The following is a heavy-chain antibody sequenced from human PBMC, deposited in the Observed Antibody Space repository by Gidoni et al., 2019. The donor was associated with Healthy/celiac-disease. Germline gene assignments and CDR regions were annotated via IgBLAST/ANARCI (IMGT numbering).Heavy chain of an antibody. CDR2: MFSNDEK. Sequence: QVTLKESGPVLVKPTETLTLTCTVSGFSLSNARLGVSWIRQPPGKALEWLAHMFSNDEKSYSTSLKSRLTISKDTSKSQVVLTMTNMDPVDTATYYCARVRFLEWSNRYFYMDVWGKGTTVTVSS. CDR3: ARVRFLEWSNRYFYMDV. CDR1: GFSLSNARLG. V-gene: IGHV2-26*01. D-gene: IGHD3-3*01. J-gene: IGHJ6*03.